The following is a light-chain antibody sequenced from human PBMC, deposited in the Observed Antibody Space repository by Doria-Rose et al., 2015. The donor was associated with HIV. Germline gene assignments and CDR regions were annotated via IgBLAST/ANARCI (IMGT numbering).Light chain of an antibody. CDR2: EVS. CDR1: SSDVGAYNY. J-gene: IGLJ2*01. Sequence: SPGQSITISCIGSSSDVGAYNYVSWYQQHPGKAPKLVIYEVSNRPSGVSDRFSGSKSGNTASLTISGLQAEDEADYYCQSYDGSLSGSDVVFGGGTKLTVL. CDR3: QSYDGSLSGSDVV. V-gene: IGLV2-14*01.